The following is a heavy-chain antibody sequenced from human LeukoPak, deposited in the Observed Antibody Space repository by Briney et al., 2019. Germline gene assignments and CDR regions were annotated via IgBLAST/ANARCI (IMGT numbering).Heavy chain of an antibody. CDR2: IKSDGSSP. CDR1: GFIFSSYW. Sequence: GGPLRLSCAASGFIFSSYWMHWVRQAPGKGPVWVSRIKSDGSSPSYADSVKGRFTISRDNAKNTVYLKMNSLRAEDTAVYYCAKDGHYSNFYFDYWGQGTLVTVSS. D-gene: IGHD4-11*01. CDR3: AKDGHYSNFYFDY. J-gene: IGHJ4*02. V-gene: IGHV3-74*01.